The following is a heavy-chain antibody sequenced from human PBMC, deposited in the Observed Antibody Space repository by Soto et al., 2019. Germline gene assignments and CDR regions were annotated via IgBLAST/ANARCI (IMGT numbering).Heavy chain of an antibody. Sequence: QVQLVESGGGVVQPGRSLRLSCAASGFTFSSYAMHWVRQAPGKGLEWVAVISYDGSNKYYADSVKGRFTISRDNSKNTLYLQINSLRAEDTAVYYCARDLEVGPARYYYYGMDVWGQGTTVTVSS. D-gene: IGHD6-25*01. CDR1: GFTFSSYA. CDR2: ISYDGSNK. V-gene: IGHV3-30-3*01. CDR3: ARDLEVGPARYYYYGMDV. J-gene: IGHJ6*02.